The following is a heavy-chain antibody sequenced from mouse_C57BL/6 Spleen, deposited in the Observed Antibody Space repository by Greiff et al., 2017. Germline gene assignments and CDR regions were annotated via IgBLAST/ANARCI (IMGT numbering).Heavy chain of an antibody. Sequence: VQLQQSGPELVKPGASVKISCKASGYAFSSSWMNWVKQRPGKGLEWIGRIYPGDGDTNYNGKFKGKATLTEDKSSSTAYMQLSSLTSEDSAVYFCARSIYYGSTPFAYWSQGTLVTVSA. J-gene: IGHJ3*01. D-gene: IGHD1-1*01. CDR3: ARSIYYGSTPFAY. V-gene: IGHV1-82*01. CDR1: GYAFSSSW. CDR2: IYPGDGDT.